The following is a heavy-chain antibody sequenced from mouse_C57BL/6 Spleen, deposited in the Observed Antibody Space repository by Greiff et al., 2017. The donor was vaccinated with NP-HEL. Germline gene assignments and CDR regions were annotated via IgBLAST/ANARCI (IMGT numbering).Heavy chain of an antibody. J-gene: IGHJ4*01. V-gene: IGHV1-4*01. D-gene: IGHD1-1*01. CDR2: INPSSGYT. Sequence: QVQLQQSGAELARPGASVKMSCKASGYTFTSYTMHWVKQRPGQGLEWIGYINPSSGYTKSNQKFKDKATLTADKSSSTADMQLSSLTSEDSAVYYCARAPLRDYGSSYYAMDYWGQGTSVTVSS. CDR3: ARAPLRDYGSSYYAMDY. CDR1: GYTFTSYT.